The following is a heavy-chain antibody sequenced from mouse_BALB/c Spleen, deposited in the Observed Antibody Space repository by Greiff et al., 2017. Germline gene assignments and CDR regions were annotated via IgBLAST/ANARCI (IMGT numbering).Heavy chain of an antibody. CDR3: TREGNDAMDY. Sequence: EVQGVESGGGLVKPGGSLKLSCAASGFTFSSYTMSWVRQTPEKRLEWVATISSGGSYTYYPDSVKGRFTISRDNAKNTLYLQMSSLKSEDTAMYYCTREGNDAMDYWGQGTSVTVSS. CDR1: GFTFSSYT. CDR2: ISSGGSYT. D-gene: IGHD2-1*01. V-gene: IGHV5-6-4*01. J-gene: IGHJ4*01.